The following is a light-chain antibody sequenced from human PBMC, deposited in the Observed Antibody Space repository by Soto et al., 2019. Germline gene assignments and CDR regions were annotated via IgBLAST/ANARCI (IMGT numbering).Light chain of an antibody. CDR2: TAS. J-gene: IGKJ1*01. Sequence: EIVMTQSPATLSVSPGERVTLSCRASRSVSSNITWYQQKPGLAPRLLFYTASSRATGIPARFSGSGSGTEFTLTISSLQSEDFAVYYCQQYNDWPWALGQGTKV. V-gene: IGKV3-15*01. CDR1: RSVSSN. CDR3: QQYNDWPWA.